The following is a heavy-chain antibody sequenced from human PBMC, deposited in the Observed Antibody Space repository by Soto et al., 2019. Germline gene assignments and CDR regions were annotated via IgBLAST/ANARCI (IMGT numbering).Heavy chain of an antibody. V-gene: IGHV1-18*01. CDR2: ISAYNDNT. CDR1: GYTFTSYG. J-gene: IGHJ4*02. D-gene: IGHD2-21*02. CDR3: ARLAYCGGDCYSLNY. Sequence: QVQLVQSGAEVKKPGASVKVSCKASGYTFTSYGISWVRQAPGQGLEWMGWISAYNDNTNYAQKLQGRVTMTTDTSPSTAYMELRSLRVDDTAVYYCARLAYCGGDCYSLNYWGQGTLVTVSS.